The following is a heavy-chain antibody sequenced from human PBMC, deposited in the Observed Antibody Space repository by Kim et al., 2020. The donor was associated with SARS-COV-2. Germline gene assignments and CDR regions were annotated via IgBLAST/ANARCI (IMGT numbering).Heavy chain of an antibody. Sequence: SETLSLTCTVSGGSISSYYWSWIRQPPGNGLEWIGYIYYSGSTNYNPSLKSRVTISVDTSKNQFSLKLSSVTAADTAVYYCARSGEYYYYYGMDVWGQGTTVTVSS. J-gene: IGHJ6*02. CDR3: ARSGEYYYYYGMDV. CDR1: GGSISSYY. V-gene: IGHV4-59*13. CDR2: IYYSGST. D-gene: IGHD3-10*01.